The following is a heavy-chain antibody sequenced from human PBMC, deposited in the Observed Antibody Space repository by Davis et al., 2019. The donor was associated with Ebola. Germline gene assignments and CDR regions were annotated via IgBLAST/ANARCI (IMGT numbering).Heavy chain of an antibody. Sequence: AASVKVSCKASGGTFSSYAISWVRQAPGQGLEWTGGIIPILGPGNYGQKFQGRVTITADKSTSTAYMELSSLRYEVTAVYYCAREGGYSSGWPYFDNWGQGTLVTVSP. CDR2: IIPILGPG. CDR1: GGTFSSYA. CDR3: AREGGYSSGWPYFDN. V-gene: IGHV1-69*06. D-gene: IGHD6-19*01. J-gene: IGHJ4*02.